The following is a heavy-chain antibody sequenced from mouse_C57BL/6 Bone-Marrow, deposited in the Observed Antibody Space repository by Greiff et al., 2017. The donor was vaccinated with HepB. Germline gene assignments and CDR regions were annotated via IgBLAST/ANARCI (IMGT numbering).Heavy chain of an antibody. CDR2: MYPGSGST. Sequence: QVQLQQPGDELVKPGASVKMSCKASGYTFTSYWITWVTQSPGQGLAWIGDMYPGSGSTNYNEKFQGKASFTADTSSNTAYMQLSSLTTEDTAIYYCARPEGITDFWGQGTSVTVSS. CDR3: ARPEGITDF. V-gene: IGHV1-55*01. D-gene: IGHD1-1*01. CDR1: GYTFTSYW. J-gene: IGHJ4*01.